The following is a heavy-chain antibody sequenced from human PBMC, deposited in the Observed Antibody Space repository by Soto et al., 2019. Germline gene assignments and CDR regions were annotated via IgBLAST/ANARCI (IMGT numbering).Heavy chain of an antibody. CDR1: GYTLTELS. Sequence: ASVKVSCKVSGYTLTELSMHWVRQAPGKGLEWMGGFDPEDGETIYAQKFQGRVTMTRNTSISTAYMELSSLRSDDTAVYYCAKERGYSYGYDYWGQGTLVTVSS. J-gene: IGHJ4*02. D-gene: IGHD5-18*01. CDR2: FDPEDGET. CDR3: AKERGYSYGYDY. V-gene: IGHV1-24*01.